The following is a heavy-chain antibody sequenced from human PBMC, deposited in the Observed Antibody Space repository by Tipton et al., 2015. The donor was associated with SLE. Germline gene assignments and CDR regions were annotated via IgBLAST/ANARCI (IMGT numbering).Heavy chain of an antibody. CDR1: GGPISATNYY. D-gene: IGHD2-8*01. Sequence: TLSLPCSVSGGPISATNYYWNWIRQPPGKGPGWIGRITNNGNTYYIPSLQSRVTMSVDTSKNHFSLKLSSVTAADTAVYYCARHNTNYGRNWFDPWGQGTLVTVSS. CDR3: ARHNTNYGRNWFDP. J-gene: IGHJ5*02. CDR2: ITNNGNT. V-gene: IGHV4-39*01.